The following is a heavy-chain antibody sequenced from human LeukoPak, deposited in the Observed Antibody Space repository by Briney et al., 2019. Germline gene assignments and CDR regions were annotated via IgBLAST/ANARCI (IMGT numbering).Heavy chain of an antibody. Sequence: SETLSLTCTVSGGSISSYYWSWIRQPPGKGLEWIGYIYYSGSTNYNPSLKSRVTISVDTSKNQFSLKLSSVTAADTAVYYCARLRYFDLDIWGQGTMVTVSS. CDR1: GGSISSYY. CDR3: ARLRYFDLDI. J-gene: IGHJ3*02. V-gene: IGHV4-59*01. CDR2: IYYSGST. D-gene: IGHD3-9*01.